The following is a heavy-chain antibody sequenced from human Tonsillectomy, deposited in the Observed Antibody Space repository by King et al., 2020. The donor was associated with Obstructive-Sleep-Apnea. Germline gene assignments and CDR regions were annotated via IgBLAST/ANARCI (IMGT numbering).Heavy chain of an antibody. CDR1: RFSFSQYS. Sequence: VQLVESGGGLVQPGGSLRLSCAASRFSFSQYSLNWVRQAPGKGLEWISYIVPWSDTYYSHSVKGRFTISRDNAKNSVYLHMNDLRAEDTAVYYCARDSSWVFDFWGQGTLVTVSS. CDR2: IVPWSDT. J-gene: IGHJ4*02. CDR3: ARDSSWVFDF. D-gene: IGHD3-16*01. V-gene: IGHV3-48*04.